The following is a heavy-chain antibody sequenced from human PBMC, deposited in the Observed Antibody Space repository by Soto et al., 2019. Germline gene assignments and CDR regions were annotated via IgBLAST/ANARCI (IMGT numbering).Heavy chain of an antibody. CDR3: AREVPRYYYDSSGLDAFDI. V-gene: IGHV4-59*01. CDR2: IYYSGST. D-gene: IGHD3-22*01. Sequence: SETLSLTCTVSGGSISSYYWSWIRQPPGKGLEWIGYIYYSGSTNYNPSLKSRVTISVDTSKNQFSLKLSSVTAADTAVYYCAREVPRYYYDSSGLDAFDIWGQGTMVT. J-gene: IGHJ3*02. CDR1: GGSISSYY.